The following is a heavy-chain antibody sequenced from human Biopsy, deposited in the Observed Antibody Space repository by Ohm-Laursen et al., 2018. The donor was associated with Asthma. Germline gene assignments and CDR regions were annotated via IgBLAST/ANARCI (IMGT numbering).Heavy chain of an antibody. D-gene: IGHD3-3*01. CDR1: GFTFSSYA. J-gene: IGHJ4*02. CDR3: ASQSSGPDFWSGYYYFDY. V-gene: IGHV3-30*03. CDR2: IPYDGSNK. Sequence: SLRLSCSASGFTFSSYAMSWVRQAPGKGLEWVAVIPYDGSNKYYADSVKGRFTISRDNSKNTLYLQMNSLRAEDTVVYYCASQSSGPDFWSGYYYFDYWGQGTLVTVSS.